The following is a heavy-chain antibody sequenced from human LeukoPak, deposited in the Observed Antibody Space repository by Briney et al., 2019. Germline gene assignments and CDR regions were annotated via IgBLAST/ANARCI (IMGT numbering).Heavy chain of an antibody. V-gene: IGHV3-21*01. CDR2: ISSSSSYI. J-gene: IGHJ6*03. CDR3: ARLGFGVVITDYYYMDV. D-gene: IGHD3-3*01. Sequence: PGGSLRLSCAASGFTFSSYSMSWVRQAPGKGLEWVSSISSSSSYIYYADSVKGRFNISRDNAKNSLYLQMNSLRAEDTAVYYCARLGFGVVITDYYYMDVWGKGTTVTVSS. CDR1: GFTFSSYS.